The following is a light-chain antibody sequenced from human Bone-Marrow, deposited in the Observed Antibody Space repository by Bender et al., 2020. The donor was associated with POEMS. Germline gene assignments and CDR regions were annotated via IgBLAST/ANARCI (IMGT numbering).Light chain of an antibody. CDR2: DNS. CDR1: TSNIGAGYD. CDR3: AAWDDSLSGWV. Sequence: QSVLTQPPSVSEAAGQRVTISCAGSTSNIGAGYDVHWYQQLPGAAPRLLIYDNSNRPSGVPDRFSGSKSGTSASLAISGLRSEDEADYFCAAWDDSLSGWVFGGGTKLTVL. V-gene: IGLV1-50*01. J-gene: IGLJ3*02.